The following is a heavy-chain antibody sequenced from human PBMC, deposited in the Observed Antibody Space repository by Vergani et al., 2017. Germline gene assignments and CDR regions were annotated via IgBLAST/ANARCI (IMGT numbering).Heavy chain of an antibody. CDR2: INHSGSI. V-gene: IGHV4-34*01. CDR1: GGSFSGYY. Sequence: QVQLQQWGAGLLKPSETLSLTCAVYGGSFSGYYWSWIRQPPGKGLEWIGEINHSGSINYNPSLKSRVTLSADTSKNQFSLNLRSVTAADTAVYYCARGPDHLYCGGDCYPGRKVNRSGLRGYYFQHWGQGTLVTVSS. J-gene: IGHJ1*01. CDR3: ARGPDHLYCGGDCYPGRKVNRSGLRGYYFQH. D-gene: IGHD2-21*01.